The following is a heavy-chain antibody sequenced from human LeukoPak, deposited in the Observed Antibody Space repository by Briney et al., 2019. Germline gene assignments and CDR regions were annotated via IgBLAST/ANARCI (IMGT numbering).Heavy chain of an antibody. Sequence: GGSLRLSCAASGFTFSSYEMNWVRQAPGKGLEWVSYISSSGSTIYYADSVKGRFTISRDNAKNSLYLQMNSLRAEDTAVYYCARGPGVGAITIFDYWGQGTLVTVSS. J-gene: IGHJ4*02. CDR1: GFTFSSYE. D-gene: IGHD1-26*01. CDR3: ARGPGVGAITIFDY. V-gene: IGHV3-48*03. CDR2: ISSSGSTI.